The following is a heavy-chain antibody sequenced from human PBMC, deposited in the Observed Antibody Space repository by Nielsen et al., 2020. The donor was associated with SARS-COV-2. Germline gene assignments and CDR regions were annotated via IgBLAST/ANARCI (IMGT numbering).Heavy chain of an antibody. J-gene: IGHJ6*02. V-gene: IGHV3-23*03. CDR3: AKDFGYSSSSYYYYGMDV. D-gene: IGHD6-6*01. Sequence: GSLKISCAASGFTFSSYAMSWVRQAPGKGLEWVSVIYSGGSSTYYADSVKGRFTISRDNSKNTLYLQMNSLRAEDTAVYYCAKDFGYSSSSYYYYGMDVWGQGTTVTVSS. CDR2: IYSGGSST. CDR1: GFTFSSYA.